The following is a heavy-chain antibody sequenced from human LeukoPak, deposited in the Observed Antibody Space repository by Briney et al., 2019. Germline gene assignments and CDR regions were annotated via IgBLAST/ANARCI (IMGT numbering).Heavy chain of an antibody. J-gene: IGHJ4*02. D-gene: IGHD1-26*01. V-gene: IGHV3-7*01. CDR1: GFTFSTSW. CDR2: INPDGSGE. Sequence: GGSLRLSCAASGFTFSTSWMTWLRQAPGKGLERVANINPDGSGEWYGGSVKGRFTISRDNAKNSLYLQMNSLRVEETAVYYCARGGTWDLDFWGQGTLVTVSS. CDR3: ARGGTWDLDF.